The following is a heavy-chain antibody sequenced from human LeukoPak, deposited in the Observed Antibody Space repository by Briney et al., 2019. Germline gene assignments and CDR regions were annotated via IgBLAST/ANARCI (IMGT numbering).Heavy chain of an antibody. Sequence: GGSLRLSCAASGFTVSSNYMSWVRQAPGKGLEWVSTITASTSSTNYADSVKGRFTISRDNSKRTLYLQMNSLRAEDTAIYYCAKDPNGDYVGAFDFWGQGTLVTVSS. V-gene: IGHV3-23*01. CDR3: AKDPNGDYVGAFDF. CDR1: GFTVSSNY. CDR2: ITASTSST. J-gene: IGHJ3*01. D-gene: IGHD4-23*01.